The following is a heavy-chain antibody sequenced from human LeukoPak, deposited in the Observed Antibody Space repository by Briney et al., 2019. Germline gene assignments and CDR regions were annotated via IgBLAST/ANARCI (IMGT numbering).Heavy chain of an antibody. CDR3: VRAYGDYDYYYYGMDV. V-gene: IGHV3-74*01. CDR2: ISSNGGST. CDR1: GFTFSNYW. J-gene: IGHJ6*02. D-gene: IGHD4-17*01. Sequence: GGSLRLSCAASGFTFSNYWMHWVRQAPGKGLVWVSRISSNGGSTYYADSVKGRFTISRDNSKNTLYLQMSSLRAEDTAVYYCVRAYGDYDYYYYGMDVWGQGTTVTVSS.